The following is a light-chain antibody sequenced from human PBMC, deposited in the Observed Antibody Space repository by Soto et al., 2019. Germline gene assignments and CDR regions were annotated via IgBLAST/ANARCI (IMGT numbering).Light chain of an antibody. CDR1: QSVSSSY. V-gene: IGKV3-15*01. Sequence: EIVLTQSPCTVSLAPWERSALSCRASQSVSSSYLAWYQQKPGQAPRLLIYGASTRATGIPARFSGSGSGTEFTLTISSLQSEDFAVYYCQQYNNWPTTFGQGTKVDI. CDR3: QQYNNWPTT. J-gene: IGKJ1*01. CDR2: GAS.